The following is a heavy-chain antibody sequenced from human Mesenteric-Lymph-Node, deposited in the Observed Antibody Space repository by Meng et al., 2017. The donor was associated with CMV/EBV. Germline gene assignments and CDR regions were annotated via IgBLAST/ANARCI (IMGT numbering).Heavy chain of an antibody. V-gene: IGHV3-23*01. CDR1: GFTLRNYS. D-gene: IGHD3-16*01. J-gene: IGHJ5*02. CDR2: SENSGDST. CDR3: AKDLRYFGDIRSPGHGA. Sequence: GGSLRLSCAASGFTLRNYSIFWVRQAPGKGLEWVSSSENSGDSTFYGDSVKGRFTISRDNSKKTVYLQMNSLRAEDTAVYYCAKDLRYFGDIRSPGHGAWGQGTLVTVSS.